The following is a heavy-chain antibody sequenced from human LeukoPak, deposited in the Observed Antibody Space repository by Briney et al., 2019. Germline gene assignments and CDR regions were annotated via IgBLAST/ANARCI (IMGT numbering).Heavy chain of an antibody. CDR3: ARLSGWDIAVATRGSGQDY. Sequence: ASVKVSCNVSGYTLTELSMHWVRQATGQGLEWMGWMNPNSGNTGYAQKLQGRVTMTTDTSTSTAYMELRSLRSDDTAVYYCARLSGWDIAVATRGSGQDYWGQGTLVTVSS. CDR1: GYTLTELS. V-gene: IGHV1-8*01. D-gene: IGHD6-19*01. CDR2: MNPNSGNT. J-gene: IGHJ4*02.